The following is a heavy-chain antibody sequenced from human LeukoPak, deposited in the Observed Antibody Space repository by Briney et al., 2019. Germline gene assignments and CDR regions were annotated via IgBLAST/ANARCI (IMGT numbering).Heavy chain of an antibody. CDR3: ARVDSSGWDN. Sequence: VASVKVSCKASGYTFTSYAMNWVRQAPGQGLEWMGWINTHTGNPSYAQGFTGRFVFSLDTAVSTAYLHISSLKAEDTAVYYCARVDSSGWDNWGQGTLVTVSS. CDR2: INTHTGNP. CDR1: GYTFTSYA. D-gene: IGHD6-19*01. V-gene: IGHV7-4-1*02. J-gene: IGHJ4*02.